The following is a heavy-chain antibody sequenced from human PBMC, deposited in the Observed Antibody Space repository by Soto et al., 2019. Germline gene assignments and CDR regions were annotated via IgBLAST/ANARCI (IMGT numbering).Heavy chain of an antibody. CDR2: IYYSGST. D-gene: IGHD7-27*01. Sequence: SETLSLTRTVSGGSISSYYWSWIRQPPGKGLEWIGYIYYSGSTNYNPSLKSRVTISVDTPKNQFSLKLSSVTAADTAVYYCAKNWNWGSLVHWGQGTLVTVSS. J-gene: IGHJ4*02. CDR1: GGSISSYY. CDR3: AKNWNWGSLVH. V-gene: IGHV4-59*08.